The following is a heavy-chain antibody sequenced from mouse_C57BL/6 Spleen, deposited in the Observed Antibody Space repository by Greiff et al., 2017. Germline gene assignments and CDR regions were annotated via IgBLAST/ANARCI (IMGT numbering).Heavy chain of an antibody. CDR1: GYTFTSYW. J-gene: IGHJ4*01. Sequence: QVQLQQSGAELAKPGASVKLSCKASGYTFTSYWMHWVKQRPGQGLEWIGYINPSSGYTKFNQKFKDKATLTADKSSSTAYMQLSSLTYEDSAVYDCARYGYDGGYAMDYWGQGTSVTVSS. V-gene: IGHV1-7*01. D-gene: IGHD2-2*01. CDR2: INPSSGYT. CDR3: ARYGYDGGYAMDY.